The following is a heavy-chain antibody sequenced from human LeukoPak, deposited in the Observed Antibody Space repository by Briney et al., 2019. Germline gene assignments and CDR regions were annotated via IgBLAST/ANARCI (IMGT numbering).Heavy chain of an antibody. V-gene: IGHV3-21*01. CDR1: GFTFSSYA. CDR3: ARDNRAARSYFDY. D-gene: IGHD6-6*01. Sequence: GGSLRLSCAASGFTFSSYAMNWFRQAPGKGLEWVSSISSSSSYIYYADSVKGRFTISRDNAKNSLYLQMNSLRAEDTAVYYCARDNRAARSYFDYWGQGTLVTVSS. CDR2: ISSSSSYI. J-gene: IGHJ4*02.